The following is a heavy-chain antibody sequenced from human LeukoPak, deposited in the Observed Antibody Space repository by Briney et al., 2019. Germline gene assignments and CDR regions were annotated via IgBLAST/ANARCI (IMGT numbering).Heavy chain of an antibody. V-gene: IGHV1-3*01. CDR1: GYTFTSYA. D-gene: IGHD1-26*01. CDR3: ARSLVGGDDY. CDR2: ISAGNGNT. J-gene: IGHJ4*02. Sequence: ASVKVSCKASGYTFTSYAMHWVRQAPGQRLEWMGWISAGNGNTKYSQKFQGRVTITRDTSASTAYMELSSLRSEDTAVYYCARSLVGGDDYWGQGTLVTVSS.